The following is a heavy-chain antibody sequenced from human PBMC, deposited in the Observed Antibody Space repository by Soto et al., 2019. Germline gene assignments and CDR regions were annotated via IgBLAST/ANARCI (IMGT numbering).Heavy chain of an antibody. Sequence: GGSLRLSCAASGFTFSSYAMSWVRQAPGKGLEWVSAISGSGGSTYYADSVKGRFTISRDNSKNTLYLQMNSLRAEDTAVYYCAKDLSLRFGEGVFDYWGQGTLVTVSS. J-gene: IGHJ4*02. CDR2: ISGSGGST. CDR1: GFTFSSYA. D-gene: IGHD3-10*01. CDR3: AKDLSLRFGEGVFDY. V-gene: IGHV3-23*01.